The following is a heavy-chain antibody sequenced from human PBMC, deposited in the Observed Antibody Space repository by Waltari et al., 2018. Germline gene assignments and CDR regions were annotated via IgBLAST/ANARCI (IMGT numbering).Heavy chain of an antibody. CDR1: NFYISDGYY. CDR3: ARDQRFLESLYPYYYALDA. Sequence: QVQLQESGPGLVKPSETLSLTCAVPNFYISDGYYWCWIRQSPGKGLEWIGSIYHSGTTHYNPSLESRVTISVDRSRNQFSLKVTSVSAADTAVYFCARDQRFLESLYPYYYALDAWGRGITVTVSS. V-gene: IGHV4-38-2*02. CDR2: IYHSGTT. D-gene: IGHD3-3*01. J-gene: IGHJ6*02.